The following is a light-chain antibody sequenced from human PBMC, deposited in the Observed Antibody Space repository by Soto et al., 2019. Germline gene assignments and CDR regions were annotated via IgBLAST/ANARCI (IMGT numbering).Light chain of an antibody. V-gene: IGLV1-51*01. CDR2: DNN. J-gene: IGLJ1*01. Sequence: QSVLTQPPSVSAAPGQTVTISCSGSSSNIGNNYVSWYQQLPGTAPKLLIYDNNKRPSGIPDRFSGSKSGTSATLGITGLQTGDEADYYCGTWDSSLSAYVLGTGTKLTVL. CDR3: GTWDSSLSAYV. CDR1: SSNIGNNY.